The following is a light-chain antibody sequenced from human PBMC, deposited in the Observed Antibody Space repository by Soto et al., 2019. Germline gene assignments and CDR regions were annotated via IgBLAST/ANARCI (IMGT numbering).Light chain of an antibody. CDR3: QQYGSSRT. CDR2: GAS. J-gene: IGKJ1*01. CDR1: QSVSNNY. Sequence: EIVLTQSPGTLSLSPLEIATLSFMASQSVSNNYLAWYQQKPGQAPRLLIYGASSRATGIPDRFSGSGSGTDFTLTISRLETEDFAVYYCQQYGSSRTFGQGTKVDIK. V-gene: IGKV3-20*01.